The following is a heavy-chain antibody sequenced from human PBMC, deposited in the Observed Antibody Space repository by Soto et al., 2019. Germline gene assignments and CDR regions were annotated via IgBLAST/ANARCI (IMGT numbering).Heavy chain of an antibody. V-gene: IGHV3-53*04. D-gene: IGHD3-10*02. Sequence: EVQLVESGGGMVQPGGSLRLSCVASGISVKSNYMNWVRQAPGKGLEWVSIMYSGGSTYYADSMKGRFTISRHNSKDTLYLQMNSLRIEDTATYYCARGVFGQPDSWGQGTLVIVSS. CDR2: MYSGGST. CDR1: GISVKSNY. CDR3: ARGVFGQPDS. J-gene: IGHJ4*02.